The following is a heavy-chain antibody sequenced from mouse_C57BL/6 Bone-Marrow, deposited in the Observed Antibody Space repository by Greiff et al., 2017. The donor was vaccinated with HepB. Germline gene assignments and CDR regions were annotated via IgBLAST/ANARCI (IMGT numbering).Heavy chain of an antibody. V-gene: IGHV1-59*01. CDR3: ARPNWDAMDY. D-gene: IGHD4-1*01. CDR1: GYTFTSYW. CDR2: IDPSDSYT. J-gene: IGHJ4*01. Sequence: QVQLKQPGAELVRPGTSVKLSCKASGYTFTSYWMHWVKQRPGQGLEWIGVIDPSDSYTNYNQKFKGKATLTVDTSSSTAYMQLSSLTSEDSAVYYCARPNWDAMDYWGQGTSVTVSS.